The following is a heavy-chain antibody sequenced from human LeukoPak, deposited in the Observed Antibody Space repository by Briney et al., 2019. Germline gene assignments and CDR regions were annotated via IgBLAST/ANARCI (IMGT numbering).Heavy chain of an antibody. CDR1: GFTFSNYA. CDR3: AKTLWHYYYGMDV. Sequence: GGSLRLSCAASGFTFSNYAMSWVRQAPGKGLEWVSAITGRGDNTYYADSVKGRFTISRDNSKNTLYLQMNSLRAEDTALFYCAKTLWHYYYGMDVWGRGTTVTVSS. V-gene: IGHV3-23*01. CDR2: ITGRGDNT. D-gene: IGHD2-21*01. J-gene: IGHJ6*02.